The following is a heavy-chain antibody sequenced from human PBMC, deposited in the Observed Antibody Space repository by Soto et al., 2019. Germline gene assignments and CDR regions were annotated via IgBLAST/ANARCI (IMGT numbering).Heavy chain of an antibody. CDR2: IIPIFGTA. J-gene: IGHJ6*02. CDR3: ARVDEVGYGDHTQYYGMDV. Sequence: QVQLVQSGAEVKKPGSSVKVSCKASGGTFSSYAISWVRHAPGQGLEWMGGIIPIFGTANYAQKFQGRVTITADESTSTAYMELSSLRSEDTAVYYCARVDEVGYGDHTQYYGMDVWGQGTTVTVSS. CDR1: GGTFSSYA. D-gene: IGHD4-17*01. V-gene: IGHV1-69*12.